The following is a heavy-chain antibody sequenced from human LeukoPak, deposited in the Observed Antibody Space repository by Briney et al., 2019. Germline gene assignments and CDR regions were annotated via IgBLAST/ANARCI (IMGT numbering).Heavy chain of an antibody. CDR3: ALKGDY. CDR2: IYTSGST. J-gene: IGHJ4*02. CDR1: DVSVSSGSYY. Sequence: SETLSLTCTVSDVSVSSGSYYWSWIRQPAGKGLEWIGRIYTSGSTNYNPSLKSRVTISVDTSKNQFSLKLSSVTAADTAVYYCALKGDYWGQGTLVTVSS. V-gene: IGHV4-61*02.